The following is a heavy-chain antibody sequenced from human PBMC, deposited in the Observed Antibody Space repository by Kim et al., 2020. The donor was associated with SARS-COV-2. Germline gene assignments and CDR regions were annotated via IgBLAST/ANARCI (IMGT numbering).Heavy chain of an antibody. CDR1: GYTFTSHD. J-gene: IGHJ5*02. CDR3: ARGLGVDATNYFDP. D-gene: IGHD2-15*01. V-gene: IGHV1-8*01. CDR2: VSPKNGNT. Sequence: ASVKVSCKASGYTFTSHDINWIRQATGQGLEWMGWVSPKNGNTGYAQRFQGRVTMTSDTSISTAYMELSDLRSEDTAVYYCARGLGVDATNYFDPWGQGTLVTVSS.